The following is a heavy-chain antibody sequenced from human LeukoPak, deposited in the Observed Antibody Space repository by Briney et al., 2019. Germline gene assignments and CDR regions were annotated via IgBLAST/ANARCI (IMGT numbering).Heavy chain of an antibody. CDR1: GGSISSYY. V-gene: IGHV4-59*01. CDR3: VAYYDTAFDI. J-gene: IGHJ3*02. D-gene: IGHD3-22*01. CDR2: TYYSGST. Sequence: SETLSLTCTVSGGSISSYYWSWIRQPPGKGLEWIGYTYYSGSTNYNPSLKSRVTISVDTSKNQFSLKLSSVTAADTAVYYCVAYYDTAFDIWGQGTMVTVSS.